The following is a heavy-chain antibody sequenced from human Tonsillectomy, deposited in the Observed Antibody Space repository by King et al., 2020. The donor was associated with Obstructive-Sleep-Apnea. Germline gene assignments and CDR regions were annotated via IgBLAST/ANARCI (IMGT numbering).Heavy chain of an antibody. CDR1: GGSISSSSYY. CDR2: IYYSGST. Sequence: QLQESGPGLVKPSETLSLTCTVSGGSISSSSYYWGWIHQPPGKGLEWIGSIYYSGSTYYNPSLTSRVTISVDTSKNQFSLKLSSVTAADTAVYYCARDRTGYNRYFDYWGQGTLVTVSS. CDR3: ARDRTGYNRYFDY. D-gene: IGHD5-24*01. J-gene: IGHJ4*02. V-gene: IGHV4-39*07.